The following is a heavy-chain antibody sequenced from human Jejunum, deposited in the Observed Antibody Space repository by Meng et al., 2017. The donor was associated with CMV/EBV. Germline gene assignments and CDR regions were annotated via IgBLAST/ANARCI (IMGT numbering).Heavy chain of an antibody. V-gene: IGHV3-23*01. CDR1: GFSFSTYG. CDR3: ATLGVTTLPSDY. D-gene: IGHD4-11*01. Sequence: VQCLESGGGLVQPGGSLRLSCAASGFSFSTYGMNWVRQVPGKGLQWVSLINGNGLNTYYADSVKGRFTISRDNSKNTLYLQMSSLRAEDTAIYYCATLGVTTLPSDYWGQGTLVTVSS. J-gene: IGHJ4*02. CDR2: INGNGLNT.